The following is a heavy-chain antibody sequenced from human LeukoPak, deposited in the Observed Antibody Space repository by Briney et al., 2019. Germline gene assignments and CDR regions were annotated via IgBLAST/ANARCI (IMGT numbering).Heavy chain of an antibody. CDR2: IHYSGST. D-gene: IGHD6-19*01. CDR1: GGSISSYY. Sequence: SETLSLTCTVSGGSISSYYWSWIRQPPGQGPEWIGYIHYSGSTSFNPSLKSRVTISVDTSKSLFALKLSSVTAADTAVYYCARDGGSSGWFDCRGQGILVTVSS. V-gene: IGHV4-59*01. CDR3: ARDGGSSGWFDC. J-gene: IGHJ4*02.